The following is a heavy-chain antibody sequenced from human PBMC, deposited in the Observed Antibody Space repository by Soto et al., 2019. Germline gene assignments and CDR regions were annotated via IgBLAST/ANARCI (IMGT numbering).Heavy chain of an antibody. J-gene: IGHJ4*02. CDR3: AKDADMAAAGYYFDY. D-gene: IGHD6-13*01. CDR1: GFTFSTYG. Sequence: QVQLVESGGGVVQPGRSLRLSCAASGFTFSTYGMHWVRQAPGKGLEWVAVISYDGGNKYYADSVKGRFAISRDNPKNTLSLQMNSLRAEDTAVYYCAKDADMAAAGYYFDYWGQGTLVTVSS. CDR2: ISYDGGNK. V-gene: IGHV3-30*18.